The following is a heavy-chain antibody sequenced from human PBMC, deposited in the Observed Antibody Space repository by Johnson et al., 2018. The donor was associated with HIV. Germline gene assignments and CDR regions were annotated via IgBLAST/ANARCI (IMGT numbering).Heavy chain of an antibody. Sequence: VQLVESGGGLIQPGGSLRLSCAASGFTVSSNCMTWVRQAPGKGLEWVSVIYSGGSTYYADSVKGRFTISRDNSKNTLYLQMNSLRAEDTAVYYCANSYSSSSGNNDYAFDIWGQGTMVTVSS. CDR2: IYSGGST. CDR3: ANSYSSSSGNNDYAFDI. D-gene: IGHD6-6*01. J-gene: IGHJ3*02. CDR1: GFTVSSNC. V-gene: IGHV3-53*01.